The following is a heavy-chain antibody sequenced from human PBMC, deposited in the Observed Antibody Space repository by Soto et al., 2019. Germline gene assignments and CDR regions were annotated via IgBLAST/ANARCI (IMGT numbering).Heavy chain of an antibody. V-gene: IGHV4-34*01. CDR3: ARGGVVPLRFDP. Sequence: ASETLSLTCAVYGGSFSGYYWSWIRQPPGKGLEWIGEINHSGSANYNPSLKSRVTISVDTSKNQFSLKLSSVTAADTAVYYCARGGVVPLRFDPWGQGTLVTVSS. CDR2: INHSGSA. CDR1: GGSFSGYY. J-gene: IGHJ5*02. D-gene: IGHD2-2*01.